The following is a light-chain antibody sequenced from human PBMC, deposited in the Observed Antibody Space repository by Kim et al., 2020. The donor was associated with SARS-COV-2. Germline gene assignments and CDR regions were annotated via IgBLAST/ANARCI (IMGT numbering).Light chain of an antibody. CDR3: QQYGSSPGT. Sequence: EIVLTQSPGTLSLSQGERATLSCRASQSVSSSYLAWYQQKPGQAPRLLIYGASSRATGIPDRFSGSGSGTDFTLTISRLEPEDFAVYYCQQYGSSPGTFGQGTKVDTK. J-gene: IGKJ1*01. CDR1: QSVSSSY. V-gene: IGKV3-20*01. CDR2: GAS.